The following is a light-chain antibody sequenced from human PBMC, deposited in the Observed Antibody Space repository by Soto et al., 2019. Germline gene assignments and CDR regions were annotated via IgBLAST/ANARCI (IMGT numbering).Light chain of an antibody. CDR2: EVN. CDR1: SSDVGGYNY. V-gene: IGLV2-8*01. J-gene: IGLJ1*01. CDR3: CSYAGSYTFV. Sequence: LTQPPSASGSPGQSVAISCTGTSSDVGGYNYVSWYQQHPGKAPKLMIYEVNKRPSGVPDRFSGSKSGNTASLTVSGLQAEDEADYYCCSYAGSYTFVFGTGTKVTV.